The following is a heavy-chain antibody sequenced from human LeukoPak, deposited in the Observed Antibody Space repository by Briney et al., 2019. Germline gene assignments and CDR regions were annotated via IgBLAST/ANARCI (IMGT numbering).Heavy chain of an antibody. J-gene: IGHJ4*02. CDR2: INPRTGST. Sequence: ASVKVSCKASGYTFTSYYIFWVRQAPGQGLEWMGIINPRTGSTSYSQKFQGRVTMTRDMSTSTVYMELCSLRSEDTALYYCARGVHVRVYDSNPHYGHYWGQGTLVTVSS. CDR1: GYTFTSYY. CDR3: ARGVHVRVYDSNPHYGHY. V-gene: IGHV1-46*01. D-gene: IGHD3-22*01.